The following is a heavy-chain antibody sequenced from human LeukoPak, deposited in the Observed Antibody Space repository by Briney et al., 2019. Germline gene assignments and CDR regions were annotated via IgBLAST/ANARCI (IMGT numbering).Heavy chain of an antibody. J-gene: IGHJ3*02. V-gene: IGHV1-18*01. CDR3: ARAGGWAREDYKGDAFHI. CDR1: GYTFTNYG. Sequence: ASVRVSCKASGYTFTNYGISWVRQAPGQGLEWMGWISTYNGNSNYAQKLQDRVTMTTDTSTTTAYMDLRGLRSDDTAVYYCARAGGWAREDYKGDAFHIWGQGTMVTVSS. D-gene: IGHD6-19*01. CDR2: ISTYNGNS.